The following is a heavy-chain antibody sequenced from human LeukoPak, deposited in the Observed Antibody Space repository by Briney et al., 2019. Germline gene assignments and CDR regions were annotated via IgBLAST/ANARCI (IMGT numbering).Heavy chain of an antibody. CDR2: INSDGSST. D-gene: IGHD2-15*01. CDR1: GFTFSSYW. V-gene: IGHV3-74*01. J-gene: IGHJ5*02. Sequence: GGSLRLSCAASGFTFSSYWMHWVRQAPGKGLVWVSRINSDGSSTSYADSVKGRFTISRDNAKNTLYLQMNSPRAEDTAVYYCATFRYCSGGSCYSPPWGQGTLVTVSS. CDR3: ATFRYCSGGSCYSPP.